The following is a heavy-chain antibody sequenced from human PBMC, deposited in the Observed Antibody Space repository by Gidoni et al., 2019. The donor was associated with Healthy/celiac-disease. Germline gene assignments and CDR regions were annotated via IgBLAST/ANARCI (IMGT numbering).Heavy chain of an antibody. CDR1: GFTVSSHY. J-gene: IGHJ4*02. CDR3: AREGYCGGDCYAY. Sequence: EVQLVESGGGLIQPGGSLRLSGPASGFTVSSHYMRWVRQAPGKGLEWVSVIYSGGSTYYADSVKGRFTISRDNSKNTLYLQMNSLRAEDTAVYYCAREGYCGGDCYAYWGQGTLVTVSS. CDR2: IYSGGST. V-gene: IGHV3-53*01. D-gene: IGHD2-21*02.